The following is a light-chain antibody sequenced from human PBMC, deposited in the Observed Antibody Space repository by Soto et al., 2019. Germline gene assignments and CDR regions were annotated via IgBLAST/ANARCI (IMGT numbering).Light chain of an antibody. J-gene: IGLJ2*01. V-gene: IGLV2-14*01. CDR1: SSDVGGYNY. CDR3: SSPTDSNTLV. Sequence: QSVLTQPASASASPGQSITISCTGNSSDVGGYNYVSWFQPHPGKAPKLMIFEVSSRPSEVSNRFSGSKSGNTASLTISGVQAADEADYYCSSPTDSNTLVFGGGTKVTVL. CDR2: EVS.